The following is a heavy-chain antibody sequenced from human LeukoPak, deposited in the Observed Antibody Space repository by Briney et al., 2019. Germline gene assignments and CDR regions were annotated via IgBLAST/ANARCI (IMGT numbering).Heavy chain of an antibody. CDR2: IYYSGST. D-gene: IGHD1-7*01. CDR3: ARAAGTTYYYYYGMDV. V-gene: IGHV4-59*01. Sequence: ETLSLTCTVSGGSISSYYWSWIRQPPGKGLEWIGYIYYSGSTNYNPSLKSRVTISVDTSKNQFSLKLSSVTAADTAVYYCARAAGTTYYYYYGMDVWGQGTTVTVSS. CDR1: GGSISSYY. J-gene: IGHJ6*02.